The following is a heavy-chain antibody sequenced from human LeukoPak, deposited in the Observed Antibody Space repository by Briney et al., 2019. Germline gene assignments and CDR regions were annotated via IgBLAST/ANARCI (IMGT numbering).Heavy chain of an antibody. V-gene: IGHV3-21*01. D-gene: IGHD6-13*01. CDR1: GFTFSSYS. CDR3: ARFAGGVAAA. Sequence: GGSLRLSCAASGFTFSSYSMNWVRQAPGKGLEWVSSISSSSSYIYYADSVKGRFTISRDNAKNSLYPQMNSLRAEDTAVYYCARFAGGVAAAWGQGTLVTVSS. J-gene: IGHJ5*02. CDR2: ISSSSSYI.